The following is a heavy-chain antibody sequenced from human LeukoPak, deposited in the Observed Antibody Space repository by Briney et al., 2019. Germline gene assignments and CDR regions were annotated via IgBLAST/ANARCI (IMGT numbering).Heavy chain of an antibody. V-gene: IGHV1-46*01. J-gene: IGHJ4*02. D-gene: IGHD4-17*01. CDR2: INPSGGST. CDR1: GYTFTSYY. Sequence: ASVKVSCKASGYTFTSYYMHWVRQAPGQGLEWMGIINPSGGSTSYAQKFQGRVTMTRDTSTSTVYMELSSLRSEDTAVYYWAREHGDYLLDYWGQGTLVTVSS. CDR3: AREHGDYLLDY.